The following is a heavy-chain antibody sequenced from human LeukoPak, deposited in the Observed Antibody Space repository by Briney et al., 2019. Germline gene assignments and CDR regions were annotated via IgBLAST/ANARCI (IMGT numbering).Heavy chain of an antibody. D-gene: IGHD6-19*01. CDR2: IYHSGST. J-gene: IGHJ6*03. V-gene: IGHV4-4*01. CDR1: GFTFSNAW. CDR3: AGVRSGWYGFDYYYYRDV. Sequence: GSLRLSRAASGFTFSNAWMSWVRPTPGKGLEWIGEIYHSGSTKYNPPIKSRVTISVDTTKNQFSLMLSSVPAADTALCSCAGVRSGWYGFDYYYYRDVWGKETRDTVSS.